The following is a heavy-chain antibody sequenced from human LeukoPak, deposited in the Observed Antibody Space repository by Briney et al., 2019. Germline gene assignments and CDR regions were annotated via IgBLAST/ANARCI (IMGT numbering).Heavy chain of an antibody. CDR2: INHSGST. V-gene: IGHV4-34*01. Sequence: PSETLSLTCTVSGGSFNSDGYYWSWIRQPPGKGLEWIGEINHSGSTNYNPSLKSRVTISVDTSKNQFSLKLSSVTAADTAVYYCARVPQYYDSSGYYLKYFDYWGQGTLVTVSS. CDR1: GGSFNSDGYY. J-gene: IGHJ4*02. CDR3: ARVPQYYDSSGYYLKYFDY. D-gene: IGHD3-22*01.